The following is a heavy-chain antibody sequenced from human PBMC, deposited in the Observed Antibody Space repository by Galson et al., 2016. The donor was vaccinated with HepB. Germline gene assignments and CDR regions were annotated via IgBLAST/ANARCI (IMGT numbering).Heavy chain of an antibody. V-gene: IGHV3-23*01. CDR1: GFTFRSYA. CDR2: ISGSGGST. Sequence: SLRLSCAASGFTFRSYAMSWVRQAPGRGLEWVSGISGSGGSTYYAASVKGRITISRDKSQNTLHLQMNSLRGEATAVYYCAQAHYDILTGYWPYFDYWGQGTLVTVSS. J-gene: IGHJ4*02. D-gene: IGHD3-9*01. CDR3: AQAHYDILTGYWPYFDY.